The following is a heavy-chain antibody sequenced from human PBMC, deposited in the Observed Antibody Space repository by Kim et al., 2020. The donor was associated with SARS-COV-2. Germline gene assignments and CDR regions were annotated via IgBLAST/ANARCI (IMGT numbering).Heavy chain of an antibody. Sequence: GGSLRLSCAASGFTFSSYGMHWVRQAPGKGLEWVAVIWYDGSNKYYADSVKGRFTISRDNSKNTLYLQMNSLRAEDTAVYYCAREVYSYGSRFGWFDPWGQGTLITVSS. CDR2: IWYDGSNK. CDR1: GFTFSSYG. D-gene: IGHD5-18*01. V-gene: IGHV3-33*01. J-gene: IGHJ5*02. CDR3: AREVYSYGSRFGWFDP.